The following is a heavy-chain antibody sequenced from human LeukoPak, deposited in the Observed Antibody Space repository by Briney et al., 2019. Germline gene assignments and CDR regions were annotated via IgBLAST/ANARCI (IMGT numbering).Heavy chain of an antibody. CDR2: INSDGSST. Sequence: GGSLRLSCEASGFTISSYWMHWVRQAPGKGLVWVSRINSDGSSTGYADSVKGRFTISRDNAKNTLYLQMNSLRVEDTAMYYCAREDSGSYRRWVAFDIWGQGTMVTVSS. CDR3: AREDSGSYRRWVAFDI. J-gene: IGHJ3*02. D-gene: IGHD1-26*01. CDR1: GFTISSYW. V-gene: IGHV3-74*01.